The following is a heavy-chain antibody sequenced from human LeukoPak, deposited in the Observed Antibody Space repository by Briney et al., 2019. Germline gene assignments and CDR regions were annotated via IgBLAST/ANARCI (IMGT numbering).Heavy chain of an antibody. CDR1: GFTFSNNW. J-gene: IGHJ4*02. V-gene: IGHV3-74*01. CDR2: INSDGSST. D-gene: IGHD3-10*01. Sequence: GGSLRHSRVGPGFTFSNNWMHWVRQAPGKGLVWVSGINSDGSSTNYADSVKGRFTISRDNAKNTLFLQMDSLRDEDTAVYYCGLSMVRALSPDYWGQGTLVTVSS. CDR3: GLSMVRALSPDY.